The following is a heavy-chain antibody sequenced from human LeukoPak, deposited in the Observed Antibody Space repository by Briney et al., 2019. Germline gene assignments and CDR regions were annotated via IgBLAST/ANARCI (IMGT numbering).Heavy chain of an antibody. J-gene: IGHJ5*02. CDR2: ISSSGSTI. Sequence: LSLTCTVSGGSISSGGYYWSWIRQHPGKGLEWVSYISSSGSTIYYADSVKGRFTISRDNAKNSLYLQMNSLRAEDTAVYYCARVGFGSWGQGTLVTVSS. V-gene: IGHV3-11*01. CDR1: GGSISSGGYY. CDR3: ARVGFGS. D-gene: IGHD3-10*01.